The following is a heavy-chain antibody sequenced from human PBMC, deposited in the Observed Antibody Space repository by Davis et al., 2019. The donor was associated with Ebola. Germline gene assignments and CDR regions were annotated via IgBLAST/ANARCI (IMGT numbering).Heavy chain of an antibody. J-gene: IGHJ4*02. CDR3: ARRVSSSWFPYFDC. Sequence: MPSETLSLTCTVSGGSISSHYWSWIRQLPGKGLEWIGYVYYSGSTNYNPTHNSRVTISVDSSKNQFSLKLSSVTAADTAVYYCARRVSSSWFPYFDCWGQGTLVTVSS. D-gene: IGHD6-13*01. V-gene: IGHV4-59*11. CDR1: GGSISSHY. CDR2: VYYSGST.